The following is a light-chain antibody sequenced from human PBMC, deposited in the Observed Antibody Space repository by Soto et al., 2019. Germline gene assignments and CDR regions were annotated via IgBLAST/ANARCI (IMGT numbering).Light chain of an antibody. CDR3: QQANSFLFT. CDR2: STS. CDR1: QDIGTW. V-gene: IGKV1-12*01. Sequence: IQMTQSPSSVSASVPERFTITCRASQDIGTWLVWFQQKPGKAPQLLISSTSSLQSGVPSRFSGSGSGTDFTLTISGLQPEDFATYYCQQANSFLFTFGGGTKVDNK. J-gene: IGKJ4*01.